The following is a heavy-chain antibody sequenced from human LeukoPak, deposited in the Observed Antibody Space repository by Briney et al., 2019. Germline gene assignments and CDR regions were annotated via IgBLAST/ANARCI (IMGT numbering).Heavy chain of an antibody. J-gene: IGHJ5*02. CDR3: ARGKRLDP. Sequence: ASVKVSCKASGFKFTGYDINWVRQASGRGLEWMGWMNPNNGKTGYAQKFQGRVTMTRDTSTSTAYMELRGLISEDTAVYYCARGKRLDPWGQGTLVTVSS. V-gene: IGHV1-8*01. CDR2: MNPNNGKT. CDR1: GFKFTGYD.